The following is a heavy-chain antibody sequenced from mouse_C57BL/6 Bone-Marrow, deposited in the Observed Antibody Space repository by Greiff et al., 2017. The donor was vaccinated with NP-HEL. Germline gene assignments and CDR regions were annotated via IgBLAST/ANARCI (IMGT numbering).Heavy chain of an antibody. CDR1: GFNIKDDY. J-gene: IGHJ3*01. V-gene: IGHV14-4*01. CDR3: TTNYYGPFAY. CDR2: LDPENGDT. D-gene: IGHD1-1*01. Sequence: EVQLQQSGAELVRPGASVKLSCTASGFNIKDDYMHWVKQRPEQGLEWIGWLDPENGDTEYASKFQGKATITADTSSNTAYLQLSSLTSEDTAVYYCTTNYYGPFAYWGQGTLVTVSA.